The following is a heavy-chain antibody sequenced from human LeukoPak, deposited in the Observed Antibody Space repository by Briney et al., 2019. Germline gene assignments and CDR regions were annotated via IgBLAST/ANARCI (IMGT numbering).Heavy chain of an antibody. J-gene: IGHJ5*02. V-gene: IGHV1-46*01. D-gene: IGHD2-2*01. CDR3: ARGYCSSTSCYDWFDP. Sequence: GASVKVSCKASGYTFTSYYMHWVRQAPGQGLEWMGIINPSGGSTSYAQKFQGRVTMTRDMSTSTVYMELSSLRSEDTAMYYCARGYCSSTSCYDWFDPWGQGTLVTVSS. CDR2: INPSGGST. CDR1: GYTFTSYY.